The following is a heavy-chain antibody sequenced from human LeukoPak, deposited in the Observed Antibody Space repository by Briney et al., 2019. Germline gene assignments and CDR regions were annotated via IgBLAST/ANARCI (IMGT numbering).Heavy chain of an antibody. J-gene: IGHJ4*02. D-gene: IGHD3-22*01. V-gene: IGHV1-3*01. CDR3: ANPRYDSSGYYYVD. CDR1: GYTFTDYT. CDR2: INGGSGNT. Sequence: ASVKISCKASGYTFTDYTMHWLRQAPGQRLDWMGWINGGSGNTKYSPEFQGRVTITRDTSASTAYMELSSLRSEDTAVYYCANPRYDSSGYYYVDWGQGTLVTVSS.